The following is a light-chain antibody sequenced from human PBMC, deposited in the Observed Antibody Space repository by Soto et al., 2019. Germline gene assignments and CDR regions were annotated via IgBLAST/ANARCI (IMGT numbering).Light chain of an antibody. CDR3: QQYGTSPRT. CDR2: GAS. V-gene: IGKV3-20*01. J-gene: IGKJ5*01. Sequence: EIVMTQSPGTLSVSPGERATLSCMASQSVRSNLAWYQQKPGQAPRLFIYGASSRATGIPDRFSGSGSGTDFTLTISRLEPEDFAVYICQQYGTSPRTFGQGTRLEIK. CDR1: QSVRSN.